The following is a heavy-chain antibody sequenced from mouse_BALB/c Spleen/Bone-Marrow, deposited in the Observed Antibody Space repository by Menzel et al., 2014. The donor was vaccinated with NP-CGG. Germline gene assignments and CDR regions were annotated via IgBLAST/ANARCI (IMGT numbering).Heavy chain of an antibody. V-gene: IGHV5-6-3*01. J-gene: IGHJ2*01. CDR3: ARDYDYDY. CDR1: GFTFSSYG. CDR2: INSNGGST. Sequence: EVMLVESGGGLVQPGGSLKLSCAASGFTFSSYGMSLVRQTPDKRLELVATINSNGGSTYYPDSVKGRFTISRDNAKNTLYLQMSSLKSEDTAMYYCARDYDYDYWGQGTTLTVSS. D-gene: IGHD2-4*01.